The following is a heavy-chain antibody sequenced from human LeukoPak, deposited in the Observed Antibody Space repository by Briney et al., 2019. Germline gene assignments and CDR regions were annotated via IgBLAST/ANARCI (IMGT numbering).Heavy chain of an antibody. D-gene: IGHD5-24*01. CDR1: GGPFSGYY. V-gene: IGHV4-34*01. Sequence: SETLSLTCAVYGGPFSGYYWSWIRQPPGKGLEWIGEINHSGSTNYNPSLKSRVTISVDTSKNRFSLKLSSVTAADTAVYYCARDHGGWGQGTLVTVSS. CDR3: ARDHGG. J-gene: IGHJ4*02. CDR2: INHSGST.